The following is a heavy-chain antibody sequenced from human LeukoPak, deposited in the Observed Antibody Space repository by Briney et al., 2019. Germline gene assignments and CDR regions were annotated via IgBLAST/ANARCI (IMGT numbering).Heavy chain of an antibody. CDR1: GFTFTNYE. Sequence: GGSLRLSCAASGFTFTNYEMNWVRKAPGKGLEWVSYISNSGKTTYYADSVKGRFTISRDNAKNSLYLQMNSLRAEDTAVYYCARLYRPGYFYYMDVWGKGTTVTVSS. J-gene: IGHJ6*03. CDR3: ARLYRPGYFYYMDV. V-gene: IGHV3-48*03. D-gene: IGHD2-21*01. CDR2: ISNSGKTT.